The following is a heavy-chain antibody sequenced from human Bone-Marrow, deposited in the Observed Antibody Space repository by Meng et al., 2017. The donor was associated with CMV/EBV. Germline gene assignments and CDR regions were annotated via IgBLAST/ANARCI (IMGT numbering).Heavy chain of an antibody. J-gene: IGHJ4*02. D-gene: IGHD3-10*01. CDR3: SRVVTRVRGVITPNFDY. Sequence: GESLKISCAASGFTFSNAWTSWVRQAPGKGLEWVGRIKSKTDGGTTDYAAPVKGRFTISRDDSKNTLYLQMNSLKTEDTAVYYCSRVVTRVRGVITPNFDYWGQGSLVTVSS. CDR2: IKSKTDGGTT. CDR1: GFTFSNAW. V-gene: IGHV3-15*01.